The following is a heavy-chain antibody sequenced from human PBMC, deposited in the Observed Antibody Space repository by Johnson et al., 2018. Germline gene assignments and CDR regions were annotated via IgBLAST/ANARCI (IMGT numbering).Heavy chain of an antibody. D-gene: IGHD3-16*02. J-gene: IGHJ3*02. CDR1: GFTFSNYG. CDR3: AGEVYHDDIWGGYRGAFDS. CDR2: ISGYSSYI. Sequence: VQLQESGGGLVKPGGSLRLSCAASGFTFSNYGMNWVRQAPGKGLAWVSSISGYSSYIYYADSLKGRFTISRDNAKNSLYLQMNSLRAEDTAVYYCAGEVYHDDIWGGYRGAFDSWGQGTMVTVSS. V-gene: IGHV3-21*01.